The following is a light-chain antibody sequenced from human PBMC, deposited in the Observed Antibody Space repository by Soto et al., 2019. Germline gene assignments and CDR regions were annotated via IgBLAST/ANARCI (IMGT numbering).Light chain of an antibody. CDR2: EVN. CDR1: SSDVGVYNY. J-gene: IGLJ1*01. Sequence: QSALTQPPSASGSPGQSVTISCTGTSSDVGVYNYVSWYQQYPGKAPKLLIYEVNKRPSGVPDRFSASKSGNTASLTVSGLQAEDEADYYCSSYVGSHNFVFGTGTKLTVL. CDR3: SSYVGSHNFV. V-gene: IGLV2-8*01.